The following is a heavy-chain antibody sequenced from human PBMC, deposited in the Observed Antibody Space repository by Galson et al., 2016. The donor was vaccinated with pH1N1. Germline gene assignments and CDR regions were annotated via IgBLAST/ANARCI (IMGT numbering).Heavy chain of an antibody. CDR3: ARGRGAGGSGDYGSPIEH. V-gene: IGHV3-11*01. J-gene: IGHJ4*02. D-gene: IGHD3-22*01. CDR1: GFSFSDYY. CDR2: ISNRGGSI. Sequence: SLRLSCAASGFSFSDYYMTWIRQTPGKGLEWIAYISNRGGSIHYADSVRGRFTISRDSARNSLYLQMISLRADESARYYCARGRGAGGSGDYGSPIEHWGQGTLVTVSS.